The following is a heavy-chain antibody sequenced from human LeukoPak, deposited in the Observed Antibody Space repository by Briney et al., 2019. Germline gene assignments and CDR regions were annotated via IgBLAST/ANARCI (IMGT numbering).Heavy chain of an antibody. D-gene: IGHD6-13*01. CDR2: IYTTGNT. Sequence: PSETLSLTCTVSGGSISSYYWSWIRQPAGKGLECIGPIYTTGNTNYNPSLKSRVTISVDTSKNQFSLKLSSVTAADTAVYYCARVYYSSSYDYWYFDLWGRGTLVTVSS. CDR3: ARVYYSSSYDYWYFDL. V-gene: IGHV4-4*07. J-gene: IGHJ2*01. CDR1: GGSISSYY.